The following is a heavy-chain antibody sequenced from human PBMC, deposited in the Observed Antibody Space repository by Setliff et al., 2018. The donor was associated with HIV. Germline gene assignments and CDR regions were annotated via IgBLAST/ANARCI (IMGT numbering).Heavy chain of an antibody. Sequence: PSETLSLTCTVSGGSISSGGYYWSWIRQHPGKGLEWTGEINHSGSTHYNPSLKSRFTISVDTSKNQFSLKVNSVTAADTAVYYCARGARLLAGYSDRWDYYYMGVWGKGTTVTVSS. CDR3: ARGARLLAGYSDRWDYYYMGV. J-gene: IGHJ6*03. D-gene: IGHD6-13*01. V-gene: IGHV4-39*07. CDR2: INHSGST. CDR1: GGSISSGGYY.